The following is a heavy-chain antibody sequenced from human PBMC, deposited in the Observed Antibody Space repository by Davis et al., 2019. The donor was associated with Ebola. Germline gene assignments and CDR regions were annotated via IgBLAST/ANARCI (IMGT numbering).Heavy chain of an antibody. V-gene: IGHV5-51*01. CDR1: GYSFTSYW. CDR2: IYPGDSDT. J-gene: IGHJ4*02. D-gene: IGHD1-26*01. Sequence: KVSCKGSGYSFTSYWVAWVRQMPGKGLEWMGIIYPGDSDTRYSPSFQGRVTISVDKYISTAYLQWSSLKASDTAIYYCARQGGGSGRLTSFDYWGQGTLVTVSS. CDR3: ARQGGGSGRLTSFDY.